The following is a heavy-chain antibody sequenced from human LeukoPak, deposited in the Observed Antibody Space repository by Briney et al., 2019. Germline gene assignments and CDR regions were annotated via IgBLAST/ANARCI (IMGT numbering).Heavy chain of an antibody. Sequence: SETLSLTCAVYGGSFSGYYWSWIRQPPGKGLEWIGEINHSGSTNYNPSLKSRVTISVDTSKNQFSLKLSSVTAADTAVYYCARGSRKRIAVAGTGGTYYFDYWGQGTLVTVSS. CDR1: GGSFSGYY. V-gene: IGHV4-34*01. J-gene: IGHJ4*02. CDR2: INHSGST. CDR3: ARGSRKRIAVAGTGGTYYFDY. D-gene: IGHD6-19*01.